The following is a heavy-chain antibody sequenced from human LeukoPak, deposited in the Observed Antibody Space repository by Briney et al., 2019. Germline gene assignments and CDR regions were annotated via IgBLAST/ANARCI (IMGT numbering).Heavy chain of an antibody. CDR3: ARAIRGSGSYRYLDY. CDR2: NYYSGST. V-gene: IGHV4-59*01. J-gene: IGHJ4*02. CDR1: GGPISSYY. Sequence: SETLSLTCTVSGGPISSYYWSWIRQPPGKGLEWIGYNYYSGSTNYNPSLKSRVTISVDTSKNQFSLKLSSVTAADTAVYYCARAIRGSGSYRYLDYWGQGTLVTVSS. D-gene: IGHD3-10*01.